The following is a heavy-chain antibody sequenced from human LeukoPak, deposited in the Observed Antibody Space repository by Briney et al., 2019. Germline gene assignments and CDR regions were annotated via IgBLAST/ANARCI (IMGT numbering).Heavy chain of an antibody. D-gene: IGHD3-22*01. Sequence: GGSLRLSCAASGFTFGDYAMHWVRQAPGKGLEWVSGISWNSGSIGYADSVKGRFTISRDNAKNSLYLQMNSLRDEDTAAYYCARALGPYYYDSSGYFYWGQGTLVTVSS. CDR2: ISWNSGSI. J-gene: IGHJ4*02. CDR3: ARALGPYYYDSSGYFY. CDR1: GFTFGDYA. V-gene: IGHV3-9*01.